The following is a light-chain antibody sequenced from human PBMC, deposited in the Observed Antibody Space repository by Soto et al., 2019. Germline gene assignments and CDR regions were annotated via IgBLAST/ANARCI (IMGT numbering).Light chain of an antibody. V-gene: IGKV3-20*01. CDR2: GAS. J-gene: IGKJ1*01. CDR3: QQYGSSPRT. Sequence: EIVLTQSPGTLSLSPGGRATLSCRANQSVTSSYLAWYQQKPGQAPRLLIYGASSRATGIPDRFSGSGSGTDFTLTISRLEPEDFAVYYCQQYGSSPRTFGQGTKVDIK. CDR1: QSVTSSY.